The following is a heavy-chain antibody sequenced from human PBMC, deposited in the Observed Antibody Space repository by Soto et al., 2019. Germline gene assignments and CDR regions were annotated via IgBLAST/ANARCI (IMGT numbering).Heavy chain of an antibody. J-gene: IGHJ5*01. CDR1: GYRFTDNY. V-gene: IGHV1-2*02. Sequence: ASVKVSCKASGYRFTDNYIHWVRQAPGQGLEWMGWMNSNTGGTKYAQKFQDRVIMTRDTSISSAYMELRRLMPDDTAVYYCTRGSGSSWFDSWGQGALVTVSS. D-gene: IGHD6-19*01. CDR2: MNSNTGGT. CDR3: TRGSGSSWFDS.